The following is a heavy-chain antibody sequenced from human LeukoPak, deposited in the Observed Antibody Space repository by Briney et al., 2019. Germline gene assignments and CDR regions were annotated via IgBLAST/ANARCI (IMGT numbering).Heavy chain of an antibody. CDR3: AKLAWTGSSSSYDAFDI. CDR1: GFTFSSYA. J-gene: IGHJ3*02. V-gene: IGHV3-30*04. D-gene: IGHD3/OR15-3a*01. CDR2: ISYDGSNK. Sequence: GRSLRLSCAASGFTFSSYAMHWVRQAPGKGLEWVAVISYDGSNKYYADSVKGRFTISRDNSKNTLYLQMNSLRAEDTAVYYCAKLAWTGSSSSYDAFDIWGQGTMVTVSS.